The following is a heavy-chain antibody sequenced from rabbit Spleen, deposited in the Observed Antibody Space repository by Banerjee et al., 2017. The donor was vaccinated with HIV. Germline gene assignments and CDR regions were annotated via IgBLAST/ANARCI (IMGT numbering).Heavy chain of an antibody. D-gene: IGHD1-1*01. CDR3: ARDQGFSSGDDYYLDL. CDR1: GFSFNSSYD. J-gene: IGHJ4*01. V-gene: IGHV1S40*01. Sequence: QSLEESGGGLVKPGASLTLTCKASGFSFNSSYDMCWVRQAPGKGLEWVACAYAGSSGSTYSATWAKGRFTISKTSSTTVTLQMTSLTAADTATYFCARDQGFSSGDDYYLDLWGPGTLVTVS. CDR2: AYAGSSGST.